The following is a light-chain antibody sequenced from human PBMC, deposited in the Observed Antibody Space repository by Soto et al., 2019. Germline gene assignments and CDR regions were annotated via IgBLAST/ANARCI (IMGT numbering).Light chain of an antibody. J-gene: IGLJ2*01. CDR3: YSAADNNLV. V-gene: IGLV3-27*01. Sequence: SYELTQPSSVSVSPGQTARITCSGDVLAKKYARWIQQKPGQAPVLVIYKDSERPSGIPERFSGTSSGTTVTLTIGGDQVEDEADYYCYSAADNNLVFGGGTKVTVL. CDR2: KDS. CDR1: VLAKKY.